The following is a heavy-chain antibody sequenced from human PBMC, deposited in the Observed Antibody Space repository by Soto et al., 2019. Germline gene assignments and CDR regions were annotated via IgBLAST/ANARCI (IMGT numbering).Heavy chain of an antibody. J-gene: IGHJ4*02. CDR1: GGSISGFY. CDR3: ARGILGATTPFDY. CDR2: IYYSGST. Sequence: QVQLQESGPGLVKPSETLSLTCSVFGGSISGFYWSWVRQPPGKGLEWIGYIYYSGSTNYCPSLKSRVTISLDTSKNQLSLRLSSVTAADTAVYYCARGILGATTPFDYWGQRTRVTVSS. D-gene: IGHD1-26*01. V-gene: IGHV4-59*01.